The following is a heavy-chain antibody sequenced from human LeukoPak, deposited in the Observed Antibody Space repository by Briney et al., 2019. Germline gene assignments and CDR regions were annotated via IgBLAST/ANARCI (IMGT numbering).Heavy chain of an antibody. CDR2: IRASGGNT. CDR1: GFTFSNHA. CDR3: AKNRGDYDPEYFQH. J-gene: IGHJ1*01. V-gene: IGHV3-23*01. D-gene: IGHD4-17*01. Sequence: GGSLRLSCAASGFTFSNHAMSWVRQAPGKGLEWVSNIRASGGNTYYADSVKGRFTISRDNPKNTLYLQMNSLRAEDTAVYYCAKNRGDYDPEYFQHWGQGTLVTVSS.